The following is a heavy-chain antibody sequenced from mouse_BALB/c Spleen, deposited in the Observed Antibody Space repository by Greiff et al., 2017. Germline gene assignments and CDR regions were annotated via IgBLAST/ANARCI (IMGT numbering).Heavy chain of an antibody. V-gene: IGHV5-12-2*01. CDR3: ARQNYYGSSSSFDY. CDR1: GFTFSSYT. J-gene: IGHJ2*01. D-gene: IGHD1-1*01. Sequence: EVKLVESGGGLVQPGGSLKLSCAASGFTFSSYTMSWVRQTPEKRLEWVAYISNGGGSTYYPDTVKGRFTISRDNAKNTLYLQMSSLKSEDTAMYYCARQNYYGSSSSFDYWGQGTTLTVSS. CDR2: ISNGGGST.